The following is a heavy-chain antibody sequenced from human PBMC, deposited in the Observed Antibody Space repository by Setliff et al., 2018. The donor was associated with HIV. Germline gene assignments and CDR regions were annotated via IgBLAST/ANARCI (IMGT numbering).Heavy chain of an antibody. CDR2: ISSSSSTI. J-gene: IGHJ2*01. V-gene: IGHV3-48*04. CDR3: ARDPTWGSGWYLDL. Sequence: GGSLRLSCAASGFTFSSYSMNWVRQAPGKGLEWVSYISSSSSTIYYADSVKGRFTISRDNAKNTLYLQMDSLSAEDTAVYYCARDPTWGSGWYLDLWGRGTLVTVSS. D-gene: IGHD6-19*01. CDR1: GFTFSSYS.